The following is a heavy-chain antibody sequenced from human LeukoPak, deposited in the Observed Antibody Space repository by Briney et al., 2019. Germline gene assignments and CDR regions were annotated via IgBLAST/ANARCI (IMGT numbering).Heavy chain of an antibody. Sequence: GGSLRLSCAASGFTFSSYSMNRVRQAPGKGLEWVSSISSSSSYIYYADSVKGRFTISRDNAKNSLYLQMNSLRAEDTAVYYCARRDDLSSSYDYWGQGTLVTVPS. D-gene: IGHD6-13*01. CDR3: ARRDDLSSSYDY. J-gene: IGHJ4*02. CDR1: GFTFSSYS. CDR2: ISSSSSYI. V-gene: IGHV3-21*01.